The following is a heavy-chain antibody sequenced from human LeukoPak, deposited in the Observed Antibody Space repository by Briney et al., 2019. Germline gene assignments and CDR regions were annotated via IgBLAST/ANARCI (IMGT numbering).Heavy chain of an antibody. Sequence: SETLSLTCTVSGGSISSYYWSWIRQPPGKGLEWIGYISYSGSTNYNPSLKSRATMSIDTSKNQFSLRLSSVTAEDTAVYYCARTYGYNLGYFDSWGQGTLVTVSS. CDR2: ISYSGST. J-gene: IGHJ4*02. CDR3: ARTYGYNLGYFDS. V-gene: IGHV4-59*01. D-gene: IGHD5-24*01. CDR1: GGSISSYY.